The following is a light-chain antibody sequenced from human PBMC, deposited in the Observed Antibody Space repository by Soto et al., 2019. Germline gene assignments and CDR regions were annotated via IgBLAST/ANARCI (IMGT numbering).Light chain of an antibody. V-gene: IGKV1-39*01. CDR1: QSISTY. J-gene: IGKJ5*01. CDR3: QQSYSTPIT. CDR2: TAS. Sequence: DIQMTQSPSSLSASLGDRVTITCRASQSISTYLSWYQQKPGKAPNLLIYTASSLQSGVPSRFSGSGSGTDFTLTISSLQPEDFATYYCQQSYSTPITFGQGTRLKIK.